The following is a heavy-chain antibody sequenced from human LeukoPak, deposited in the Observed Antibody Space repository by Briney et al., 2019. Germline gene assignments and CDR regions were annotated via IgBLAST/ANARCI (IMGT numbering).Heavy chain of an antibody. CDR2: IYYSGST. Sequence: SETLSLTCTVSGGSISSYYWSWIRQPPGKGLEWIGYIYYSGSTNYNPSLKSRVTISVDTSKNQFSLKLGSVTAADTAVYYCASGWVDDAFDIWGQGTMVTVSS. J-gene: IGHJ3*02. CDR1: GGSISSYY. D-gene: IGHD2-15*01. V-gene: IGHV4-59*01. CDR3: ASGWVDDAFDI.